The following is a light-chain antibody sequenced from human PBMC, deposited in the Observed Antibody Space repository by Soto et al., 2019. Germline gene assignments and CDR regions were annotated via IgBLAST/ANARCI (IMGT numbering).Light chain of an antibody. V-gene: IGLV2-8*01. J-gene: IGLJ1*01. CDR2: EVS. CDR3: SSYAGSNTPYV. CDR1: SSDVGAYVY. Sequence: QSALTQPPSASGSPGQSVTVSCTGTSSDVGAYVYVSWYQQHPGKAPKLMIYEVSKRPSGVPDRFSGSKSGNTASLTVSGLQAEDEADYYCSSYAGSNTPYVFGTGTKVTVL.